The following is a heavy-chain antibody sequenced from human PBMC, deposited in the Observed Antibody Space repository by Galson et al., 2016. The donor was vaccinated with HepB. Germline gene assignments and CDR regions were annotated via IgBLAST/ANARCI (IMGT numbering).Heavy chain of an antibody. Sequence: ETLSLTCAISGDSLSSNVAAWFWIRQSPSRGLEWLGRTYYRSKWYYDYAVSVKSRVAINVDTSKNQFSLRLNFVTPEDTAIYYCATRTAAGTAFRYWGQGTLVTVSS. CDR3: ATRTAAGTAFRY. V-gene: IGHV6-1*01. J-gene: IGHJ4*02. CDR2: TYYRSKWYY. CDR1: GDSLSSNVAA. D-gene: IGHD6-13*01.